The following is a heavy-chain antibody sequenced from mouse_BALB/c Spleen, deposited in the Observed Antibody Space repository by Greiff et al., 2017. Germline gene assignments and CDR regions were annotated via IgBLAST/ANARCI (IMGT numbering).Heavy chain of an antibody. CDR2: IDPANGNT. V-gene: IGHV14-3*02. Sequence: VQLQQSGAELVKPGASVKLSCTASGFNIKDTYMHWVKQRPEQGLEWIGRIDPANGNTKYDPKFQGKATITADTSSNTAYLQLSSLTSEDTAVYYCARGPISYDSSPPYAMDYWGQGTSVTVSS. J-gene: IGHJ4*01. CDR3: ARGPISYDSSPPYAMDY. D-gene: IGHD1-1*01. CDR1: GFNIKDTY.